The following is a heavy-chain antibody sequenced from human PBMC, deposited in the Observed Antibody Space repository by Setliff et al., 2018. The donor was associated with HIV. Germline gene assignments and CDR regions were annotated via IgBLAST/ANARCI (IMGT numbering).Heavy chain of an antibody. Sequence: PSETLSLTCTVSGGSISSYYLGWIRQPPGKGLEWIGFIYTSVTTYNPSLKSRVTISVDTSKNQFSLRLTSVTAADTAVYFCAGTSWGGYYYSSGSYYNDYWGQGTLVTVSS. D-gene: IGHD3-10*01. CDR2: IYTSVT. J-gene: IGHJ4*02. CDR1: GGSISSYY. CDR3: AGTSWGGYYYSSGSYYNDY. V-gene: IGHV4-4*08.